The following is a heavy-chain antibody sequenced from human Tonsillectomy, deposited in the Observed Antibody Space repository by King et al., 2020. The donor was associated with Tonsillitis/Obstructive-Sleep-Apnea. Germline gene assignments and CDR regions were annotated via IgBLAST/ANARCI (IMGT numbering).Heavy chain of an antibody. J-gene: IGHJ4*02. CDR2: IYYSGST. V-gene: IGHV4-39*01. CDR3: ARHAEIPAATH. Sequence: LQLQESGPGLVKPSETLSLTCTVSGGSISSSSYYWGWIRQPPGKGLEWIGSIYYSGSTYYNPSLKSRVTISVDTSKNQFSLKLSSVTAADTAVYYCARHAEIPAATHWGQGTLVTVSS. CDR1: GGSISSSSYY. D-gene: IGHD2-2*01.